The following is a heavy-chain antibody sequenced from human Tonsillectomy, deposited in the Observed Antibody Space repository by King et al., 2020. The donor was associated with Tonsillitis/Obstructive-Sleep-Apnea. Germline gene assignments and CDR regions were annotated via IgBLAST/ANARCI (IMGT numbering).Heavy chain of an antibody. CDR2: IIPVFGAA. J-gene: IGHJ6*03. CDR1: GGTFSSYA. D-gene: IGHD2-2*01. CDR3: ARSRRERYCSSTSCFKNYYYHYLAV. Sequence: QLVQSGAEVKKPGSSVKVSCKASGGTFSSYAISWVRQAPGQGPEWMGGIIPVFGAANYTQKFQGRFTITADESTSTAYMELSSLRSEDTAVYYCARSRRERYCSSTSCFKNYYYHYLAVWGKGTTVTVSS. V-gene: IGHV1-69*01.